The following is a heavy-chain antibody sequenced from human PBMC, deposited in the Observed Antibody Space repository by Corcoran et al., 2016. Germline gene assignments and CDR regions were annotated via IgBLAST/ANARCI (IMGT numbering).Heavy chain of an antibody. CDR2: INGDGSST. J-gene: IGHJ4*02. CDR3: ARAAYSYGWDY. V-gene: IGHV3-74*01. CDR1: GFTFSSYW. Sequence: EVQLVESGGGLVQPGGSLRLSCAASGFTFSSYWMHWVRQAPGEGLVWVSRINGDGSSTSYADSVKGRFTISRDNAKNTLYLQMNSLRAEDTAVYYCARAAYSYGWDYWGQGTLVTVSS. D-gene: IGHD5-18*01.